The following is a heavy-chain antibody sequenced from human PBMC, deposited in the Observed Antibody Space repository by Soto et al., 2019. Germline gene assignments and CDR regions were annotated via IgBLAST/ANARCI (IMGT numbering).Heavy chain of an antibody. Sequence: QVQLVQSGGEVKKPGSSVTVSCKASGGTFGNSAISWVRQAPGQGLEWMGGIIPIFPTPDYAQKFQGRVKITAAESTSTAYMXLTSXXXXXXXXXXXXXXXXXXXXXXXXXXGXXVWGQGTTVT. V-gene: IGHV1-69*12. CDR1: GGTFGNSA. J-gene: IGHJ6*02. CDR3: XXXXXXXXXXXXXXXGXXV. CDR2: IIPIFPTP.